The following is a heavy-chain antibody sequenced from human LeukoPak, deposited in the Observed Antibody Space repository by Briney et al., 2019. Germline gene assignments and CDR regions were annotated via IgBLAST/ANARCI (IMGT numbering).Heavy chain of an antibody. V-gene: IGHV3-66*01. CDR3: ARDRFGYGGNSGL. CDR1: GFTVSSNY. CDR2: IYSGGNT. J-gene: IGHJ4*02. Sequence: GGSLRLSCAVSGFTVSSNYMSWVRQAPGKGLEWVSVIYSGGNTYYADSVKGRFTISRDNSKNTLYLQMNSLRAEDTAVYYCARDRFGYGGNSGLWGQEPWSPSPQ. D-gene: IGHD4-23*01.